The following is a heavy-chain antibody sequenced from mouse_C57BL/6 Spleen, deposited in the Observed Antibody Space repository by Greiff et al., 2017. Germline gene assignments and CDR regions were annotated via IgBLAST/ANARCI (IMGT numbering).Heavy chain of an antibody. V-gene: IGHV1-9*01. CDR2: ILPGSGST. Sequence: QVQLQQSGAELMKPGASVKLSCKATGYTFTGYWIEWVKQRPGHGLEWIGEILPGSGSTNYNGKFKGKATFTADTSSNTAYMQLSSLTTEDSAIYYCARRMGAMDYWGQGTSVTVSS. J-gene: IGHJ4*01. D-gene: IGHD2-3*01. CDR1: GYTFTGYW. CDR3: ARRMGAMDY.